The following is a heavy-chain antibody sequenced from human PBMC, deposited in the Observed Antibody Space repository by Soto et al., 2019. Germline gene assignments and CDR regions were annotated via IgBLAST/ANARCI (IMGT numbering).Heavy chain of an antibody. CDR2: IKQDGSEK. V-gene: IGHV3-7*01. D-gene: IGHD2-2*01. CDR3: ATTFEYCSSTSCYAGAFDI. CDR1: GFTFSSYW. Sequence: GGSLRLSCAASGFTFSSYWMSWVRQAPGKGLEWVANIKQDGSEKYYVDSVKGRFTISRDNAKNSLYLQMNSLRAEDTAVYYCATTFEYCSSTSCYAGAFDIWGQGTMVTVSS. J-gene: IGHJ3*02.